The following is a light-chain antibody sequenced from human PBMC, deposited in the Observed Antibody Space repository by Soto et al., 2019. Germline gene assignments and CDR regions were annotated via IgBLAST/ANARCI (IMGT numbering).Light chain of an antibody. CDR3: QQYNNWPGT. J-gene: IGKJ1*01. V-gene: IGKV3-15*01. CDR2: GAS. Sequence: IVVPLTPATLCGAPEERATLSWRASQSVSSNLAWYQQKPGQAPRLLIYGASTRATGIPARFSGSGSGTEFTLTSSSLQSEDFAVYYCQQYNNWPGTFGQGTKVDIK. CDR1: QSVSSN.